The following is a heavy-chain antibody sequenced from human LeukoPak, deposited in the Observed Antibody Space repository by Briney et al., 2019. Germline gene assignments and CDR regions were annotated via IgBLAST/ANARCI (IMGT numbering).Heavy chain of an antibody. D-gene: IGHD1-26*01. V-gene: IGHV3-21*01. Sequence: GGSLRLSCAASRFTFSTYSMNWVRQAPGKGLEWVSFISTSSSYIYYADSVKGRFTISRDNAKNSLYLQMNSLRAEDTAVYYCARDPYSGSYGNYYYYFMDVWGKGTTVTISS. CDR1: RFTFSTYS. J-gene: IGHJ6*03. CDR3: ARDPYSGSYGNYYYYFMDV. CDR2: ISTSSSYI.